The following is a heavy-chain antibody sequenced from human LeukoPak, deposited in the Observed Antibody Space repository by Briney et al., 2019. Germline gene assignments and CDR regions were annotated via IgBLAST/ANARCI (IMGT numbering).Heavy chain of an antibody. Sequence: GGSLRLSCAASGFTFSSYAMHWVRQAPGKGLEWVAVISYDGSNKYYADSVKGRFTISRDNSKNTLYLQMNSLRAEDTAVYYCARASEAAGYYYYYGMDVWGQGTTVTVSS. J-gene: IGHJ6*02. D-gene: IGHD6-13*01. CDR1: GFTFSSYA. CDR2: ISYDGSNK. CDR3: ARASEAAGYYYYYGMDV. V-gene: IGHV3-30-3*01.